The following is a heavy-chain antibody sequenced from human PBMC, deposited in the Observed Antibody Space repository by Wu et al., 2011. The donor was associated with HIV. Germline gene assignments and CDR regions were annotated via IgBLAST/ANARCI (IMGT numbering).Heavy chain of an antibody. V-gene: IGHV1-2*02. CDR3: ARGGGMNIAAPGRYGDYYCYMDV. Sequence: QVQLVQSGAEVKKPGASVKVSCKASGYTFTGSYIHWVRQAPGQGLEWMGWINPNSGGTNFAQKFQGRVTMTRDTSISTAYMELSRLRSDDTAVYYCARGGGMNIAAPGRYGDYYCYMDVWGKGTTVTVSS. CDR2: INPNSGGT. CDR1: GYTFTGSY. J-gene: IGHJ6*03. D-gene: IGHD6-25*01.